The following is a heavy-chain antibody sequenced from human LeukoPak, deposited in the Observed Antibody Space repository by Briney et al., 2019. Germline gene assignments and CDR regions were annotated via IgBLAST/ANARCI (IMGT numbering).Heavy chain of an antibody. CDR1: GFTFSSYW. CDR3: ARDVGYCSGGSCYPEYFQH. Sequence: GGSLRLSCAASGFTFSSYWMSWVRQAPGKGLEWVANIKQDGSEKYYVDSVKGRFTISRDNAKNSLYLRMNSLRAEDTAVYYCARDVGYCSGGSCYPEYFQHWGQGTLVTVSS. CDR2: IKQDGSEK. J-gene: IGHJ1*01. V-gene: IGHV3-7*03. D-gene: IGHD2-15*01.